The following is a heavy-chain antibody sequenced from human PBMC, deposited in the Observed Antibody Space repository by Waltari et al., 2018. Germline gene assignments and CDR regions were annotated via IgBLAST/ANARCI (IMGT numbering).Heavy chain of an antibody. J-gene: IGHJ4*02. CDR3: ASYCTGGRCHSDY. CDR2: IHYRGGT. V-gene: IGHV4-39*01. CDR1: GDSITSHTYY. D-gene: IGHD2-15*01. Sequence: QLQLQESGPGLVKPSETLSLTCSVSGDSITSHTYYWGWVRQPPGKGLGGVGSIHYRGGTDYTPSLKSRVTISLDTSKNQFSLKLSSVTAADTAVYYCASYCTGGRCHSDYWGQGTLVTVSS.